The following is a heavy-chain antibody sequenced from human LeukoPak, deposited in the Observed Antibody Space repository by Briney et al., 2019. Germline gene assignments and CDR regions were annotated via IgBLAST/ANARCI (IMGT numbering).Heavy chain of an antibody. CDR1: GGSISSSSYY. D-gene: IGHD6-13*01. Sequence: SETLSLTCTVSGGSISSSSYYWGWIRQPPGKGLEWIGSIYYSGSTYYNPSLKSRVTISVDTSKNQFSLKLSSVTAAATAVYYCARLPPPPYSSSWYYFDYWGQGTLVTVSS. J-gene: IGHJ4*02. CDR3: ARLPPPPYSSSWYYFDY. CDR2: IYYSGST. V-gene: IGHV4-39*01.